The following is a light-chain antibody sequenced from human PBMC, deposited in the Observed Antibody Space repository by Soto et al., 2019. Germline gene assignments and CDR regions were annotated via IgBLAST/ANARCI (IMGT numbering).Light chain of an antibody. J-gene: IGLJ1*01. CDR3: CSYAGSPYV. CDR1: SSDVGGYNY. CDR2: DVS. Sequence: QCALTQPRSVSGSPGQSVTISCTGTSSDVGGYNYVSWYQHHPGKAPKLMIYDVSKRPSGVPDRFSGSKSGNTASLTISGLQAEDEADYYCCSYAGSPYVFGTGTKLTVL. V-gene: IGLV2-11*01.